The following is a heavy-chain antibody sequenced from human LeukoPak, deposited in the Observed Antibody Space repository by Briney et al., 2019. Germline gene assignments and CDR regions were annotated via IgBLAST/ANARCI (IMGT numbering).Heavy chain of an antibody. CDR2: INPNSGGT. D-gene: IGHD5-24*01. V-gene: IGHV1-2*02. J-gene: IGHJ4*02. Sequence: ASVKVSCKASGYTFTGYYMHWARRAPGQGLEWMGWINPNSGGTNYAQKFQGRVTMTRDTSISTAYMELSRLRSDDTAVYYCARDPKSGDGYNWSFDYWGQGTLVTVSS. CDR1: GYTFTGYY. CDR3: ARDPKSGDGYNWSFDY.